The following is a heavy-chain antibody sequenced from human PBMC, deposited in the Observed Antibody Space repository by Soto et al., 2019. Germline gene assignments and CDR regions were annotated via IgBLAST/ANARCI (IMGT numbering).Heavy chain of an antibody. CDR3: ARGGQDFWSGPFDY. CDR2: IDNSGST. V-gene: IGHV4-4*07. CDR1: GGSISNYF. Sequence: SETLSLTCPVSGGSISNYFCNWIRQPAGKGLEWIGRIDNSGSTNYNPSLKSRITMSADTSRNQFSLKLNSVTAADTVVYNCARGGQDFWSGPFDYWGQGALVTVSS. D-gene: IGHD3-3*01. J-gene: IGHJ4*02.